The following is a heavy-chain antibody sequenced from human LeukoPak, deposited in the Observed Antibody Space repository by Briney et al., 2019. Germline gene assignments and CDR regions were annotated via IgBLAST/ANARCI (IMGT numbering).Heavy chain of an antibody. D-gene: IGHD3-22*01. CDR2: ISWNSGSI. V-gene: IGHV3-9*01. J-gene: IGHJ4*02. Sequence: GGSLRLSCAASGFTFDDYAMHWVRQAPGKGLEWVSGISWNSGSIGYAGSVKGRFTISRDNAKNSLYLQMNSLRAEDTALYYCAKSKTQSYYYDSSGHLSSPFDYWGQGTLVTVSS. CDR1: GFTFDDYA. CDR3: AKSKTQSYYYDSSGHLSSPFDY.